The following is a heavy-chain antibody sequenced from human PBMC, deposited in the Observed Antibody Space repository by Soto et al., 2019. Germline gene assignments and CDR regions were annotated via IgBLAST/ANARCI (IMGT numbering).Heavy chain of an antibody. J-gene: IGHJ6*02. Sequence: SETXSLTWTFAVGSIIIYYLGWVRHPAGKGLEWIGRIYTSGSTNYNPSLKSRVTMSVDTSKNQFSLKLSSVTAADTAVYYCASGYGYYHYGMEVWGQGPTVTVSS. D-gene: IGHD5-12*01. CDR3: ASGYGYYHYGMEV. CDR2: IYTSGST. CDR1: VGSIIIYY. V-gene: IGHV4-4*07.